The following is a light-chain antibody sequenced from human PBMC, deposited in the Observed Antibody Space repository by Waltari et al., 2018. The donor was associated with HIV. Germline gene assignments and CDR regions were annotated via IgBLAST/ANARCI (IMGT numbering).Light chain of an antibody. J-gene: IGLJ2*01. CDR1: TSNIGTTY. CDR3: AAWDHGLDGML. CDR2: YNN. V-gene: IGLV1-51*01. Sequence: QSILTQPPSVSAAPGQKVTIPCSGSTSNIGTTYVPWYQQRPGTAPKLLIYYNNKRPSGIADRFSGSKSGTLGTLDISGLQTGDEADYYCAAWDHGLDGMLIGGGTKLTV.